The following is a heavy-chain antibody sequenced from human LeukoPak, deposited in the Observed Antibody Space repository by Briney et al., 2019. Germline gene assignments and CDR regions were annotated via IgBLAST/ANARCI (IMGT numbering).Heavy chain of an antibody. J-gene: IGHJ4*02. V-gene: IGHV4-39*01. CDR1: GGSISSGGYY. CDR2: IYYSGST. CDR3: ARHSSSWYRASYYFDY. Sequence: SETLSLTCTVSGGSISSGGYYWSWIRQPPGKGLEWIGSIYYSGSTYYNPSLKSRVTISVDTSKNQFSLKLSSVTAADTAVYYCARHSSSWYRASYYFDYWGQGTLVTVSS. D-gene: IGHD6-13*01.